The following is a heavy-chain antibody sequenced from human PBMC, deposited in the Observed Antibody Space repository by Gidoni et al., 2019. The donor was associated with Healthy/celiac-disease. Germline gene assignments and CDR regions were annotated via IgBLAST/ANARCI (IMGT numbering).Heavy chain of an antibody. D-gene: IGHD6-13*01. Sequence: EVQLVESGGGLVQPGGSLRLSCAASGFTFSSSWMRWVRPAPGKGLEWVANTGPDGSEKYFVDSVNGRFTISRDNAKNSLYLQMDSLRAEDTVVYYCARDGSGYSISWGQGTLVTVSS. CDR1: GFTFSSSW. CDR3: ARDGSGYSIS. CDR2: TGPDGSEK. J-gene: IGHJ4*02. V-gene: IGHV3-7*01.